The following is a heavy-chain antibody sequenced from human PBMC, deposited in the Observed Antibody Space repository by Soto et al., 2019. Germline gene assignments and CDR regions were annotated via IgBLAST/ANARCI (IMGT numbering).Heavy chain of an antibody. D-gene: IGHD5-12*01. Sequence: GGSLRLSCAASGFSFSSYSMNWVRQAPGKGLEWVSSISSGSSYIYYADSVKGRFTISRDNAKNSLYLQMNSLRAEDTAVYYWARGDGYNYLGGMDVWGQGTTVTVSS. CDR2: ISSGSSYI. CDR1: GFSFSSYS. CDR3: ARGDGYNYLGGMDV. J-gene: IGHJ6*02. V-gene: IGHV3-21*01.